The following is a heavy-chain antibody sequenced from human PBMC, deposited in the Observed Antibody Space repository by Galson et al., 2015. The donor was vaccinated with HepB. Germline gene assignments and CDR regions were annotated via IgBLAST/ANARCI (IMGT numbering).Heavy chain of an antibody. Sequence: SLGPSCAASGFTFISYSLPWVRQAPRTGVGGGAGISYDGRNKYYADSVNGRFTISRGNSKNTVYLEMTILRGEDTAVYYCARDPSPNGYSYAYLDSWGRGTLVTVSS. V-gene: IGHV3-30*04. CDR3: ARDPSPNGYSYAYLDS. CDR1: GFTFISYS. CDR2: ISYDGRNK. J-gene: IGHJ4*02. D-gene: IGHD5-18*01.